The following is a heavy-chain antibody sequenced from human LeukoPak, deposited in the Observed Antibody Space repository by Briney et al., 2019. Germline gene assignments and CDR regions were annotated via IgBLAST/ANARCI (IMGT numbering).Heavy chain of an antibody. CDR1: GGSISSYY. Sequence: SETLSLTCTVSGGSISSYYWSWIRQPPGKGLEWIGYIYYSGSTNYNPSLKSRVTISVDTSKNQFSLKLSSVTAADTAVYYCARGPDSSGYFPFWGQGTLVTVSS. J-gene: IGHJ4*02. CDR2: IYYSGST. D-gene: IGHD3-22*01. V-gene: IGHV4-59*01. CDR3: ARGPDSSGYFPF.